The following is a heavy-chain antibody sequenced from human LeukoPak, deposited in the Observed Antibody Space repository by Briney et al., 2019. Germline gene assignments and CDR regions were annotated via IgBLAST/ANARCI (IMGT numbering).Heavy chain of an antibody. CDR2: IYHSGNT. CDR1: GGSISSSNW. J-gene: IGHJ6*03. CDR3: ARGNTWDYSRYYYYMDV. Sequence: SGTLSLTCAVSGGSISSSNWWSWVRQPPGKGLEWIGEIYHSGNTNYNPSLKSRVTISIDKSKNQFSLKLNSVTAADTAIYYCARGNTWDYSRYYYYMDVWGKGTTVTVSS. V-gene: IGHV4-4*02. D-gene: IGHD4-11*01.